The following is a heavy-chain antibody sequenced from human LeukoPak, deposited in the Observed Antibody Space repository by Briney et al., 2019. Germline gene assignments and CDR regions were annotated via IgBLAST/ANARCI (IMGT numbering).Heavy chain of an antibody. CDR2: ISSSGSTI. Sequence: GGSLRLSCAASGFPFNIYSMNWVRQAPGRGLEWVSYISSSGSTIYYADSVKGRFTISRDNAKNSLYLQMNSLRAEDTAVYYCARDPLGIAAAGNPYWGQGTLVTVSS. CDR3: ARDPLGIAAAGNPY. D-gene: IGHD6-13*01. CDR1: GFPFNIYS. J-gene: IGHJ4*02. V-gene: IGHV3-48*04.